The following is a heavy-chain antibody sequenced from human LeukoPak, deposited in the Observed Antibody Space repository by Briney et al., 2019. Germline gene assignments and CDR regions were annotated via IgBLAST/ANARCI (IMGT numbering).Heavy chain of an antibody. CDR3: ARTYDYGDYFGWFDP. D-gene: IGHD4-17*01. J-gene: IGHJ5*02. CDR2: IKQDGSEK. V-gene: IGHV3-7*03. CDR1: GFTFSSYW. Sequence: GGSLRLSCAASGFTFSSYWMNWVRQAPGKGLEWMANIKQDGSEKYYVDSVKGRFTISRDNAKNSLYLQMNSLRAEDTALYYCARTYDYGDYFGWFDPWGQGTLVTVSS.